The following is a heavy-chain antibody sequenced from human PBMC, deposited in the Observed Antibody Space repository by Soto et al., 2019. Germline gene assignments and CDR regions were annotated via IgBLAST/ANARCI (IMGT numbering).Heavy chain of an antibody. CDR3: AKASSVAGPFDY. D-gene: IGHD6-19*01. Sequence: PGGSLRLSCAASGFTFSSYGMHWVRQAPGKGLEWVAVISYDGSNKYYADSVKGRFTISRDNSKNTPYLQMNSLRAEDTAVYYCAKASSVAGPFDYWGQGTLVTVSS. V-gene: IGHV3-30*18. J-gene: IGHJ4*02. CDR2: ISYDGSNK. CDR1: GFTFSSYG.